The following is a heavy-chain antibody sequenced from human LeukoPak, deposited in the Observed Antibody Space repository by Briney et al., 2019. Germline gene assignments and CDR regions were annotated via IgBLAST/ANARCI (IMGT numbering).Heavy chain of an antibody. CDR3: AKVITVTTMDY. Sequence: GGSLRLSCAASGFTFSSYAMSWVRQAPGKGLEWVSAISGSGGSTYYADSVKGRFTISRDNSKNTLYLQMNSVRAEERAVYYCAKVITVTTMDYWGQGTLVTVSS. CDR1: GFTFSSYA. V-gene: IGHV3-23*01. CDR2: ISGSGGST. J-gene: IGHJ4*02. D-gene: IGHD4-17*01.